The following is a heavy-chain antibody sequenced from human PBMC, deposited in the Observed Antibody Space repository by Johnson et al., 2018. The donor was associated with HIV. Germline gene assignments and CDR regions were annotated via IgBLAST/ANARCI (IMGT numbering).Heavy chain of an antibody. J-gene: IGHJ3*02. V-gene: IGHV3-20*04. CDR3: ARIGAWQLHRAFDI. CDR1: GLTFADYG. D-gene: IGHD2-15*01. CDR2: INWNGGST. Sequence: VQLVESGGGVVRPGGSLRLSCAASGLTFADYGMSWVRQAPGKGLEWVSGINWNGGSTSYADSVTGRFTISRDNAKNSRYLQMNSLRAEETAVYYCARIGAWQLHRAFDIWDQGTMVTVSS.